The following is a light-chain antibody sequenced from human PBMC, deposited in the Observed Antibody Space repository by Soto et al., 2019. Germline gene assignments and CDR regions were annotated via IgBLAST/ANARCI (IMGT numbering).Light chain of an antibody. Sequence: EIVVNQSXLSLPVTYGESACISCRCCQSLLHINGXXYVYWXLQKPGXXPXXXXSLVSNRAYGGPDRFSGSGSVTDFTRKISRGEAEDVGLYYCMQALQTPLTFGQGTRLEIK. CDR2: LVS. V-gene: IGKV2-28*01. CDR1: QSLLHINGXXY. CDR3: MQALQTPLT. J-gene: IGKJ5*01.